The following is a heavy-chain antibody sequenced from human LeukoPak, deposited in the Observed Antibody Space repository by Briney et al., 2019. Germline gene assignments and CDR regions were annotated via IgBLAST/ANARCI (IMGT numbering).Heavy chain of an antibody. CDR2: MNPNSGNT. Sequence: ASVKVSCKASGYTFTSYDINWVRQATGHGLEWMGWMNPNSGNTGYAQKFQGRVTMTRNTSISTAYMELSSLRSEDTAVYYCARSGLYCSGGSCYDWFDPWGQGTLVTVSS. CDR3: ARSGLYCSGGSCYDWFDP. J-gene: IGHJ5*02. D-gene: IGHD2-15*01. CDR1: GYTFTSYD. V-gene: IGHV1-8*01.